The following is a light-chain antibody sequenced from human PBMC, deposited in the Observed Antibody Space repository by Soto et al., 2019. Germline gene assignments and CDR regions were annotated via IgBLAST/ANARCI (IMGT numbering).Light chain of an antibody. V-gene: IGKV1-5*03. CDR1: QSIDNW. Sequence: IQMTQSPSTLSASVGDRVSITCRASQSIDNWLAWYQQKPGEAPKILIYKASSLEGGVPSRFSGSGSGTEFTLTISSLQSEDFAVYYCQQYNNWPRTFGQGTKVDIK. CDR3: QQYNNWPRT. J-gene: IGKJ1*01. CDR2: KAS.